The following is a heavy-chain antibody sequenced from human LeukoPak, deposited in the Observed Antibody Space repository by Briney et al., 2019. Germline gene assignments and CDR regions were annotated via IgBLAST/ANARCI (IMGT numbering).Heavy chain of an antibody. CDR3: ARAPGSGSYSVFDY. CDR2: TNAGNGNA. Sequence: ASVKVSCKASGYTFTSYAMHWVRQAPGQRLEWMGWTNAGNGNATYTQKFQDRVTFTRDTSASTAYMDLSSLRSEDTAVYYCARAPGSGSYSVFDYWGQGTLVTVSS. J-gene: IGHJ4*02. V-gene: IGHV1-3*01. CDR1: GYTFTSYA. D-gene: IGHD1-26*01.